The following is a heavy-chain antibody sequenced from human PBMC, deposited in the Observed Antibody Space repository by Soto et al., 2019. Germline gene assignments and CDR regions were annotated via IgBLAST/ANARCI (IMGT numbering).Heavy chain of an antibody. J-gene: IGHJ4*02. V-gene: IGHV4-59*08. CDR3: ARHSNYGDRHHFDY. CDR2: IYYSGST. CDR1: GGSISSYY. Sequence: SETLSLTCTVSGGSISSYYWSWIRQPPGKGLEWIGYIYYSGSTNYNPSLKSRVTISVDTSKNQFSLKLSSVTAADTAVYYCARHSNYGDRHHFDYSGQRTLVIVSS. D-gene: IGHD4-17*01.